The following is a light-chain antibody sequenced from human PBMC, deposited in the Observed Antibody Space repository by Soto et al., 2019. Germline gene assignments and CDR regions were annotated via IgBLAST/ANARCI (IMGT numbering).Light chain of an antibody. CDR1: QSVSSNH. V-gene: IGKV3-20*01. CDR3: QQYSSSRT. CDR2: GGS. Sequence: DIVLTQSPGTLSLSPGERATLYCRASQSVSSNHLAWYQPKPGQAPRLLIYGGSSRATGIPVRFSGSGSETDFTLTITRLEPEDFAMYYCQQYSSSRTFGQGTKGDIK. J-gene: IGKJ1*01.